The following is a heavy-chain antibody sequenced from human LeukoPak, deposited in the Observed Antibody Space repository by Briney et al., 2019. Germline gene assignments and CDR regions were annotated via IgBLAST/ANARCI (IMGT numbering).Heavy chain of an antibody. Sequence: ASVKVSCKASGYTFTSYGISWVRQAPGQGLEWMGWISAYNGNTNYAQKLQGRVTMTTDTSTSTAYMELRSLRSDDTAVYYCARSALYMVRGVSDYWGQGTLVTVSS. V-gene: IGHV1-18*01. CDR2: ISAYNGNT. CDR3: ARSALYMVRGVSDY. J-gene: IGHJ4*02. CDR1: GYTFTSYG. D-gene: IGHD3-10*01.